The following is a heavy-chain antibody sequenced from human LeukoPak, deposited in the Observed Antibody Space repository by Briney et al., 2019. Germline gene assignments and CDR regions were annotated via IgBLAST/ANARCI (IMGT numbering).Heavy chain of an antibody. CDR2: INHSGST. CDR3: TRGPAPYYYDSSGYSSSFDY. D-gene: IGHD3-22*01. CDR1: GGSFSGYY. J-gene: IGHJ4*02. Sequence: SETLSLTCAVYGGSFSGYYWSWIRQPPGKGLEWIGEINHSGSTNYNPSLKSRVTISVDTSKNQFSLKLSSVTAAVTAVYYCTRGPAPYYYDSSGYSSSFDYWGQGTLVTVSS. V-gene: IGHV4-34*01.